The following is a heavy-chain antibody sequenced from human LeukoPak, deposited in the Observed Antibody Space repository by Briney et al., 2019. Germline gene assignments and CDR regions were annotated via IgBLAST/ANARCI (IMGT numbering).Heavy chain of an antibody. CDR1: GFTFSSYA. J-gene: IGHJ6*02. CDR2: ISYDGSNK. V-gene: IGHV3-30-3*01. D-gene: IGHD6-13*01. CDR3: AREGIAAAGSPTLGYYYYGMDV. Sequence: PGGSLRLSCAASGFTFSSYAMHWVRQAPGKGLEWVAVISYDGSNKYYADSVKGRFTISRDNSKNTLYLQMNSLRAEDTAVYYCAREGIAAAGSPTLGYYYYGMDVWGQGTTVTVSS.